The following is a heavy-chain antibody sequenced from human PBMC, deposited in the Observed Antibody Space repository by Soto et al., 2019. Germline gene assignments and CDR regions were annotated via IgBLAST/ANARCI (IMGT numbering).Heavy chain of an antibody. V-gene: IGHV3-23*01. Sequence: EVQLLESGGGLLQPGGSLRLSCAASGFTFSNYAMSWVRQAPGKGLEWVSTISGGGVSTYNADSVKGRITISRDNSKNTLFLQMNALRAEDTAVYYCARDLNGTAYAFDIWGQGTMVTVSS. CDR3: ARDLNGTAYAFDI. CDR2: ISGGGVST. D-gene: IGHD1-7*01. J-gene: IGHJ3*02. CDR1: GFTFSNYA.